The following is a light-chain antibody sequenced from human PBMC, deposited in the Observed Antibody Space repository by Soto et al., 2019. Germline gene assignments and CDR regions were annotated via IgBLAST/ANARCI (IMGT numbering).Light chain of an antibody. CDR3: SSFTSNTTRYV. V-gene: IGLV2-14*01. Sequence: QSVLTQPASVSGSPGQSITISCTGTSSDVGGYNYVSWYQQHPGKAPKLMIYEVTNRPSGVSNRFSGSKSGNTASLTISELQAEDEADYYCSSFTSNTTRYVFGPGTKVTVL. J-gene: IGLJ1*01. CDR2: EVT. CDR1: SSDVGGYNY.